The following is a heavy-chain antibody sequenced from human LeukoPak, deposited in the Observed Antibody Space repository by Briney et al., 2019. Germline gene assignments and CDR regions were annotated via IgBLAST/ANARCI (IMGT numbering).Heavy chain of an antibody. V-gene: IGHV4-61*01. J-gene: IGHJ4*02. CDR2: IYYSGST. Sequence: TSETLSLTCTVSGYSISSGFYWGWIRQPPGKGLEWIGYIYYSGSTNYNPSLKSRVTISVDTSKNQFSLKLSSVTAADTAVYYCATCLIYSYGYVCYFDYWGQGTLVTVSS. CDR1: GYSISSGFY. D-gene: IGHD5-18*01. CDR3: ATCLIYSYGYVCYFDY.